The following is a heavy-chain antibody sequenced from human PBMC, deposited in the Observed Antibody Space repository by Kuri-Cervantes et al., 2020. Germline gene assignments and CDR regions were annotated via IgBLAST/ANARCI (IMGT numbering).Heavy chain of an antibody. Sequence: GESLKISCAASGFTFSSYSMNWVRQAPGKGLEWVSSISSSSSYIYYADSVKGRFTISRDNSKNTLYLQMNSLRAEDTAVYYCAKDWGLRWGQGTLVTVSS. CDR3: AKDWGLR. CDR2: ISSSSSYI. CDR1: GFTFSSYS. D-gene: IGHD4-17*01. V-gene: IGHV3-21*01. J-gene: IGHJ4*02.